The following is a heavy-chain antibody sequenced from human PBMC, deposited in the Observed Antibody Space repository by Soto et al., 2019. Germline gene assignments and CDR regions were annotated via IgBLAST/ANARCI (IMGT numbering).Heavy chain of an antibody. CDR1: GYRFTSYW. Sequence: GESLKISCKGSGYRFTSYWIGWVRQMPGKGLEWMGIIYPGDSDTRYSPSFQGQVTISADKSISTAYLQWSSLKASDTAMYYCARMDTAMVYGMDVWGQGTTVTVSS. CDR3: ARMDTAMVYGMDV. V-gene: IGHV5-51*01. CDR2: IYPGDSDT. D-gene: IGHD5-18*01. J-gene: IGHJ6*02.